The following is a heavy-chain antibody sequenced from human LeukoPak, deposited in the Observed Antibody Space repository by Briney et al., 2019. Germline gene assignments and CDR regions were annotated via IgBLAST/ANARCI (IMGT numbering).Heavy chain of an antibody. V-gene: IGHV4-30-4*01. D-gene: IGHD3-16*01. CDR3: ARVGDYALKD. J-gene: IGHJ4*02. CDR1: GGSISSGDYY. Sequence: PSQTLTLTCTVSGGSISSGDYYWSWIRQAPGKGLEWIGYIYYSGSTYYNPSLKSRVTISVDTSKNQFSLRLISVTAADTAMYYCARVGDYALKDWGQGTLVTVSS. CDR2: IYYSGST.